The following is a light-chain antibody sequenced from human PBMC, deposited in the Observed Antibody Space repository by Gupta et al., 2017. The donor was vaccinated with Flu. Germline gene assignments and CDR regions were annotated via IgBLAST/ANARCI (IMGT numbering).Light chain of an antibody. CDR1: QSISTW. J-gene: IGKJ2*01. CDR2: KAS. Sequence: PSTLSPSVGDTVTITCRASQSISTWLAWYQQKAGKAPKLLIYKASSLGSGVPSRFGGSGSGTEFSLTITGLQPDDSATYYCLQDPSLLYTFGQGTKVEIK. V-gene: IGKV1-5*03. CDR3: LQDPSLLYT.